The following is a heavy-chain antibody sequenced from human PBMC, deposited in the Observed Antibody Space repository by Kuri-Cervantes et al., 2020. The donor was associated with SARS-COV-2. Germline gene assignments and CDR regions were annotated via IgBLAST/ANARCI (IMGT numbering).Heavy chain of an antibody. V-gene: IGHV3-21*01. CDR1: GFTFSSYS. J-gene: IGHJ6*02. Sequence: GESLKIPCATSGFTFSSYSMNWVRQAPGKGLEWVSSISSSSSYIYYADSMKGRFTISRDNAKNSLYLQMNSLRAEDTAVYYCARDPYSSSWYRYYYGMDVWGQGTTVTVSS. D-gene: IGHD6-13*01. CDR2: ISSSSSYI. CDR3: ARDPYSSSWYRYYYGMDV.